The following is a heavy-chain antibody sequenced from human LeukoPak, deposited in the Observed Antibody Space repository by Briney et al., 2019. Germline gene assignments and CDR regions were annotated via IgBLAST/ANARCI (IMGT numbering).Heavy chain of an antibody. CDR1: GFTFSSYE. D-gene: IGHD3-22*01. CDR3: ARETRPYYYDSRGSEYFQH. J-gene: IGHJ1*01. CDR2: ISSSGSTI. Sequence: GGSLRLSCAASGFTFSSYEMNWVRQAPGKGLEWVSYISSSGSTIYYADSVKGRFTISRDNAKNSLYLQMNSLRAEDTAVYYCARETRPYYYDSRGSEYFQHWGQGTLVTVSS. V-gene: IGHV3-48*03.